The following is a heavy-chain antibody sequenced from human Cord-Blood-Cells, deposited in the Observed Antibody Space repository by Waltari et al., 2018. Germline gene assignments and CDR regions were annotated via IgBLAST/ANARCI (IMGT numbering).Heavy chain of an antibody. V-gene: IGHV4-39*01. CDR1: GGCISRSSYY. J-gene: IGHJ3*02. Sequence: QLQLQESGPGLVKPSETLSLTCTVSGGCISRSSYYWGWIRQPPGKGLEWIGSIYYSGSTYYNPSLKSRVTISVDTSKNQFSLKLSSVTAADTAVYYCARNYCSSTSCDAFDIWGQGTMVTVSS. D-gene: IGHD2-2*01. CDR3: ARNYCSSTSCDAFDI. CDR2: IYYSGST.